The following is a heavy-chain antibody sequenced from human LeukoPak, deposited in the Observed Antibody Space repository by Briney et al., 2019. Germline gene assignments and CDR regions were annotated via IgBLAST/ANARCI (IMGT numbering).Heavy chain of an antibody. J-gene: IGHJ4*02. V-gene: IGHV3-66*04. CDR3: ASQAISILQSSDY. CDR1: GFTVSSNH. Sequence: GGSLRLSCAASGFTVSSNHMSWVRQAPGKGLEWVSIIYGAGGTYYTDSVKGRFTISRDNSKNTLYLQMHNLRAEDTAVYYCASQAISILQSSDYLGQGALVTVSS. D-gene: IGHD2-2*02. CDR2: IYGAGGT.